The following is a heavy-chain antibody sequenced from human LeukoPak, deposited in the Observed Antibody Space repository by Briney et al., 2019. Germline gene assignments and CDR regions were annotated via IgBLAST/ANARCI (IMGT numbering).Heavy chain of an antibody. D-gene: IGHD3-22*01. V-gene: IGHV1-2*06. J-gene: IGHJ4*02. CDR1: GYTFTGYY. CDR3: ARATYYYDSSGYYPEYYFDY. CDR2: INPNSGGT. Sequence: GASVKVSCKASGYTFTGYYMHWVRQAPGQGLEWMGRINPNSGGTNYAQKFQGRVTMTRDTSISTAYMELSRLRSDDTAVYYCARATYYYDSSGYYPEYYFDYWGQGTLVTVSS.